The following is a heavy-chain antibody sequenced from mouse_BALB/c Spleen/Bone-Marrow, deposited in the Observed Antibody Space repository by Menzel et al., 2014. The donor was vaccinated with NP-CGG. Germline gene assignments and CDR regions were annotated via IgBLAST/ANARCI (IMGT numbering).Heavy chain of an antibody. Sequence: EVQLHQSGAALVKPGASVKLSCTASGFNIKDTYMHWVKQRPEQGLEWIGRIDPANGNTKYDPKFQGKATITADTSSNTAYLQLGSLTSEDTAVYYCARWEYYAMDYWGQGTSVTVSS. V-gene: IGHV14-3*02. D-gene: IGHD4-1*01. J-gene: IGHJ4*01. CDR3: ARWEYYAMDY. CDR2: IDPANGNT. CDR1: GFNIKDTY.